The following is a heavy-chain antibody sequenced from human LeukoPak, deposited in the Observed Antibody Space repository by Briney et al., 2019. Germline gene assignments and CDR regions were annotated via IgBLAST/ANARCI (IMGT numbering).Heavy chain of an antibody. CDR2: IIPIFGTA. V-gene: IGHV1-69*13. J-gene: IGHJ5*02. CDR1: GGTFSRYA. D-gene: IGHD4-17*01. Sequence: SVKVSCKASGGTFSRYAISWVRQAPGQGLEWMGGIIPIFGTANYAQKFQGRVTITADESTSTAYMEVSSLRSEDTAVYYCARGTMTTTLENWFDPWGQGTLVTVSS. CDR3: ARGTMTTTLENWFDP.